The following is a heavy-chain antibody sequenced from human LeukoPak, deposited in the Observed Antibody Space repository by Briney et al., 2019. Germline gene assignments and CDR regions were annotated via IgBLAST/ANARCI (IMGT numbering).Heavy chain of an antibody. J-gene: IGHJ4*02. CDR2: ISYSGSP. V-gene: IGHV4-59*08. D-gene: IGHD6-13*01. Sequence: SETLSLACTVSGASISSYYWSWIRQPPGKGLEWIGYISYSGSPNYNPSLRSRVTISADTSKNQFSLNLSSVTAADTAVYYCARVGHIVASGTYDWWGQGTLVTVSS. CDR3: ARVGHIVASGTYDW. CDR1: GASISSYY.